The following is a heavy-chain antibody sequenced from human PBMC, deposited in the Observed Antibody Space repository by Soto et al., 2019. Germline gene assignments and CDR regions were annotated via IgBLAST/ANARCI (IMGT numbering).Heavy chain of an antibody. CDR1: GGSISSGGYY. CDR2: IYYSGST. J-gene: IGHJ6*03. CDR3: ARAVGYDFWSGPSESYYMDV. Sequence: TLSLTCTVSGGSISSGGYYWSWIRQHPGKGLEWIGYIYYSGSTYYNPSLKSRVTISVDTSKNQFSLKLSSVTAADTAVYYCARAVGYDFWSGPSESYYMDVWGKGTTVTVSS. V-gene: IGHV4-31*03. D-gene: IGHD3-3*01.